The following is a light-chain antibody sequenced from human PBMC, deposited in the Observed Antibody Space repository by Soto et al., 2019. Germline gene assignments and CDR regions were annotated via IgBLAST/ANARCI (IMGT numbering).Light chain of an antibody. CDR2: DAS. V-gene: IGKV3-11*01. CDR1: QSVSSY. J-gene: IGKJ4*01. CDR3: QQRSNWLT. Sequence: DIVLTQSPATLSLSPGETATLSCRASQSVSSYLAWYQQKPGQAPRLLIYDASNRATGIPARFSGSGSGTDLTLTISSLEPEDFAVYYCQQRSNWLTFGGGTKVDI.